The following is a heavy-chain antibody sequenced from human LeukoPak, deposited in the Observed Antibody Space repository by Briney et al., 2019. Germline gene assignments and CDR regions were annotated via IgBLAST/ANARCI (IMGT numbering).Heavy chain of an antibody. V-gene: IGHV1-46*01. Sequence: ASVKVSCKASGYTFTSYYMHWVRQAPGQGLKWMGIINPSGGSTSYAQKFQGRVTMTRDTSTSTVYMELSSLRSEDTAVYYCARSTIVVVITGDYFDYWGQGTLVTVSS. J-gene: IGHJ4*02. D-gene: IGHD3-22*01. CDR3: ARSTIVVVITGDYFDY. CDR2: INPSGGST. CDR1: GYTFTSYY.